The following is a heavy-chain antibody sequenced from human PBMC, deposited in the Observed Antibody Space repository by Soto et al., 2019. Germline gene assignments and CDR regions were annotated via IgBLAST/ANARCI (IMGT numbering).Heavy chain of an antibody. D-gene: IGHD6-19*01. CDR3: ARVPWQWLGGYAFDI. CDR2: IYYSGST. Sequence: SETLSLTCSVSVVSISSYYWSWIRQPPGKGLEWIGYIYYSGSTNYNPSLKSRATISVDTSKNQFTLKLSSVTAADTAVYYCARVPWQWLGGYAFDIWGQGTMVTVSS. V-gene: IGHV4-59*01. CDR1: VVSISSYY. J-gene: IGHJ3*02.